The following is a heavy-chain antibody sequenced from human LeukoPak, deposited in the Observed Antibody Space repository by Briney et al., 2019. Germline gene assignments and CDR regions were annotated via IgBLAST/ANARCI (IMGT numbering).Heavy chain of an antibody. Sequence: PSETLSLTCAVYGGSFSGYYWSWIRQPPGKGLEWIGEINHSGSTNYNPSLKSRVTISVDTSKNQFSLKLSSVTAADTAVYYCARNEYSSSLGYWGQGTLVTVSS. V-gene: IGHV4-34*01. CDR3: ARNEYSSSLGY. CDR2: INHSGST. D-gene: IGHD6-6*01. CDR1: GGSFSGYY. J-gene: IGHJ4*02.